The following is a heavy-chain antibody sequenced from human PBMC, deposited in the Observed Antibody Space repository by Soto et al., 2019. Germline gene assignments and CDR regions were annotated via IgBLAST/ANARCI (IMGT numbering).Heavy chain of an antibody. CDR1: GFTFSSYA. CDR3: AKDRGSSGWYRTSHYYGMDV. Sequence: EVQLLESGGGLVQPGGSLRLSCAASGFTFSSYAMSWVRQAPGKGLEWVSAISGSGGSTYYADSVKGRFTISRDNSKNTLYLQMNRLRAEDTAVYYCAKDRGSSGWYRTSHYYGMDVWGQGTTVTVSS. D-gene: IGHD6-19*01. V-gene: IGHV3-23*01. CDR2: ISGSGGST. J-gene: IGHJ6*02.